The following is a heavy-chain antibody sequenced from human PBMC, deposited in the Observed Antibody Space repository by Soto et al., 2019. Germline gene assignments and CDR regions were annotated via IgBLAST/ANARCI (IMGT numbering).Heavy chain of an antibody. Sequence: QSTLKESGPTLVKPTQTLTLTCTFSGFSLRASGVNVGWIRQTPGKALEWLALIYWDDDKRYNPSLRSRLTITKDTSKNLVVLTMTNVDSVDTATYYCAHRVSEAFDIWGQGTLVTVSS. CDR1: GFSLRASGVN. CDR3: AHRVSEAFDI. J-gene: IGHJ3*02. V-gene: IGHV2-5*02. CDR2: IYWDDDK. D-gene: IGHD2-8*01.